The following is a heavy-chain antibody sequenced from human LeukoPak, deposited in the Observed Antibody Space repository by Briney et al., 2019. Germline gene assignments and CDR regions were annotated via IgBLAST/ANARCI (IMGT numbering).Heavy chain of an antibody. Sequence: TGGSLRLSCAASGFTFSSYSMNWVRQAPGKGLEWVSSISSSSSYIYYVDSVKGRFTISRDNAKNSLYLQMNSLRAEDTAVYYCARGVTYYYYMDVWGKGTTVTVSS. J-gene: IGHJ6*03. CDR3: ARGVTYYYYMDV. V-gene: IGHV3-21*01. CDR2: ISSSSSYI. CDR1: GFTFSSYS.